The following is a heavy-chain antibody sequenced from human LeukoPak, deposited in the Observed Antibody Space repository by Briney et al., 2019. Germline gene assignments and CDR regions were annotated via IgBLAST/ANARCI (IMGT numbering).Heavy chain of an antibody. Sequence: GGSLRLSCAASGFTFSSYAMSWVRQAPGKGLEWVSAISGSGGSTYYADSVKGRFTISRDNSKNTRYLQVNSLRAEDTAVYYCAKDRLGEFDYWGRGTLVTVPS. D-gene: IGHD3-10*01. CDR3: AKDRLGEFDY. J-gene: IGHJ4*02. CDR1: GFTFSSYA. CDR2: ISGSGGST. V-gene: IGHV3-23*01.